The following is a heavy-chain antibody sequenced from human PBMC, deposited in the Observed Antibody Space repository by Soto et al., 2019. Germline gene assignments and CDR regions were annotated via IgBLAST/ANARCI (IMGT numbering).Heavy chain of an antibody. CDR3: AKEDGPSSWYSSGETFDY. V-gene: IGHV3-74*01. J-gene: IGHJ4*02. D-gene: IGHD6-19*01. Sequence: GGSLRLSCAASGFTFSSYWMHWVRQAPGKGLVWVSRINSGGGSTNYAGSVKGRFTISRDNSKNTLYLQMNSLRAEDTAVYYCAKEDGPSSWYSSGETFDYWGQGTLVTVSS. CDR2: INSGGGST. CDR1: GFTFSSYW.